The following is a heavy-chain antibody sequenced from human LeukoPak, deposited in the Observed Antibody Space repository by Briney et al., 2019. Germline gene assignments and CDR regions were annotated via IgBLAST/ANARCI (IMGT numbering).Heavy chain of an antibody. CDR3: ASEQAAAGISWFDP. D-gene: IGHD6-13*01. Sequence: ASVKVSCKASGYTFTSYGISWVRQAPGQGLEWMGWISAYNGNTNYAQKLQGRVTMTTDTSTSTAYMELRSLRSDDTAVYYCASEQAAAGISWFDPWGQGTLVTVSS. CDR1: GYTFTSYG. V-gene: IGHV1-18*01. J-gene: IGHJ5*02. CDR2: ISAYNGNT.